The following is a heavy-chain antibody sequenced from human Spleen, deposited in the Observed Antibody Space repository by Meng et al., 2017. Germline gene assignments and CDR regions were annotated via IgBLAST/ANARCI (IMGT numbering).Heavy chain of an antibody. CDR1: GYTFPDYW. CDR3: ARDEDISAAGYLLGDF. D-gene: IGHD6-13*01. Sequence: QGQVGQSGAEVKKPGASVKGSCKASGYTFPDYWLHWVRRAPGQGLEWMGRIDPKSDNTHYAQKFQGRVTMTRDTSISTAYMELSGLRSDDTAVYYCARDEDISAAGYLLGDFWGQGTLVTVSS. V-gene: IGHV1-2*06. CDR2: IDPKSDNT. J-gene: IGHJ4*02.